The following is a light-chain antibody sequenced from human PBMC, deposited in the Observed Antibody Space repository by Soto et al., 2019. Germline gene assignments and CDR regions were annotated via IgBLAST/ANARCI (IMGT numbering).Light chain of an antibody. V-gene: IGLV1-44*01. J-gene: IGLJ2*01. CDR1: SSNIGTYG. CDR3: ATWDDSLPAV. CDR2: SNN. Sequence: QSVLTQPPSASGTPGQRVTISCSGSSSNIGTYGVNWYQQLPGTAPKFLIYSNNLRPSGVPDRFSGSKSGTSASLAISGLQSEDEAAYYCATWDDSLPAVFGGGTKVTVL.